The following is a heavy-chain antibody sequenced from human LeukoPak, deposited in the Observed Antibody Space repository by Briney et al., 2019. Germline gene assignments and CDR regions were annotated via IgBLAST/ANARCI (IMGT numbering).Heavy chain of an antibody. CDR3: ARVDAYYDILTGSEIGYFDL. V-gene: IGHV4-61*01. J-gene: IGHJ2*01. CDR2: IYYSGSI. D-gene: IGHD3-9*01. Sequence: PSETLSLTCTVSGGSVSSGSYYWSWIRQPPGKGLEWIGYIYYSGSINYNPSLKSRVTISVDTSKNQFSLKLSSVTAADTAVYYCARVDAYYDILTGSEIGYFDLWGRGTLVTVSS. CDR1: GGSVSSGSYY.